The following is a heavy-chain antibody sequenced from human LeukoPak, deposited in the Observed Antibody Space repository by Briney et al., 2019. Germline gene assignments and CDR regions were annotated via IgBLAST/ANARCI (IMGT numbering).Heavy chain of an antibody. D-gene: IGHD3-9*01. CDR2: INHSGST. CDR1: GGSFSGYY. CDR3: ARTHVLRYLNY. J-gene: IGHJ4*02. Sequence: SETLSLTCAVYGGSFSGYYWSWIRQPPGKGLEWIGEINHSGSTNYNPPLKSRVTISVDTSKNQFYLQLSSVTAADTAVYYCARTHVLRYLNYWGQGTLVTVSS. V-gene: IGHV4-34*01.